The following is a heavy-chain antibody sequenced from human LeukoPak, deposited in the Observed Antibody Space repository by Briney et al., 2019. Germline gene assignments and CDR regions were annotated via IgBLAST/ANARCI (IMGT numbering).Heavy chain of an antibody. J-gene: IGHJ6*02. CDR2: IIPILGIA. V-gene: IGHV1-69*04. D-gene: IGHD2-2*02. CDR1: GGTFSSYT. Sequence: SVKVSCKASGGTFSSYTISWVRQAPGQGLEWMGRIIPILGIANYAQKFQGRVTITADKSTSTAYMELSSLRSEDTAVYYCARDDAAIHLSYYYYGMDVWGQGTTVPVSS. CDR3: ARDDAAIHLSYYYYGMDV.